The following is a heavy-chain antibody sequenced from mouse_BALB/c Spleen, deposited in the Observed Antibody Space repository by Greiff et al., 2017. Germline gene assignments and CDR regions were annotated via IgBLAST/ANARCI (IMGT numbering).Heavy chain of an antibody. CDR1: GFTFSSYA. CDR3: ARLGGNYAMDY. V-gene: IGHV5-9-3*01. Sequence: EVHLVESGGGLVKPGGSLKLSCAASGFTFSSYAMSWVRQTPEKRLEWVATISSGGSYTYYPDSVKGRFTISRDNAKNTLYLQMSSLRSEDTAMYYCARLGGNYAMDYWGQGTSVTVSS. J-gene: IGHJ4*01. D-gene: IGHD1-1*02. CDR2: ISSGGSYT.